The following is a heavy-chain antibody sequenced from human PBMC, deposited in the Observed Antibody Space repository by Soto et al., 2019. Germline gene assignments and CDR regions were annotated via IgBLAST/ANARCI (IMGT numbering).Heavy chain of an antibody. CDR3: ARDRDDSSGYFSI. V-gene: IGHV1-69*11. CDR1: GDTFRNYG. J-gene: IGHJ2*01. D-gene: IGHD3-22*01. CDR2: IIPILATA. Sequence: QGQLVQSGPEVKSLGSSVKVSCKASGDTFRNYGFNWVRQAPGQGLEWMGGIIPILATADYAQRFQGRVTITADESTATAYMELKSLRSEDTAVYFCARDRDDSSGYFSIWGRGTLVTVSS.